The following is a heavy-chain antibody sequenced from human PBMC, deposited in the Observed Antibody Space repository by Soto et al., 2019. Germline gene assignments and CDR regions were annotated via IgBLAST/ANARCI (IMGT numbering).Heavy chain of an antibody. D-gene: IGHD1-7*01. CDR2: IYYSGST. Sequence: SETLSLTCTVSGGSISSSSYYWGWIRQPPGKGLEWIGSIYYSGSTYYNPSLKSRVTISVDTSKNQFSLKLSSVTAADTAVYYCARLNWNYGANFDYWGQGTLVTVS. J-gene: IGHJ4*02. CDR3: ARLNWNYGANFDY. V-gene: IGHV4-39*01. CDR1: GGSISSSSYY.